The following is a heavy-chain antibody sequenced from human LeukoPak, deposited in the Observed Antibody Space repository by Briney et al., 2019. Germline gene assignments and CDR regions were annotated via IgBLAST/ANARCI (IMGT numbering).Heavy chain of an antibody. D-gene: IGHD3-3*01. CDR1: GGTFSSYA. Sequence: ASVKVSCKASGGTFSSYAISWVRQAPGQGLEWMGGIIPIFGTANYAQKFQGRVTITADGSTSTAYMELSSLRSEDTAVYYCARNLLRFLEGGAFDIWGQGTMVTVSS. CDR2: IIPIFGTA. V-gene: IGHV1-69*01. J-gene: IGHJ3*02. CDR3: ARNLLRFLEGGAFDI.